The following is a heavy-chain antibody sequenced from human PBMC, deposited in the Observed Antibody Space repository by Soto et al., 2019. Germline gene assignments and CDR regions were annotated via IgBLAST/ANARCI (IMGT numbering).Heavy chain of an antibody. V-gene: IGHV1-18*01. CDR1: GYTFTSYG. CDR3: ARVPLRITMVRGVNWFDP. CDR2: ISAYNGNT. Sequence: ASVKVSCKASGYTFTSYGISWVRQAPGQGLEWKGWISAYNGNTNYAQKFQGRVTMTTDTSTSTAYMVLSSLRSEDTAVYYCARVPLRITMVRGVNWFDPWGQGTLVTVSS. D-gene: IGHD3-10*01. J-gene: IGHJ5*02.